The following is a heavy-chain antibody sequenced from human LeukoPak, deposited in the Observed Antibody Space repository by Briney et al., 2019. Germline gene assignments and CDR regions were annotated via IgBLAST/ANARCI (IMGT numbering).Heavy chain of an antibody. V-gene: IGHV5-51*01. Sequence: GESLKISCKALGYSFTNHWIAWVRQMPGKGLEWMGIIYPGDSDAAYSPSFQGQVIFSVDKSLTTAYLHWSSLGASDTAMYYCARYHGSGSYSDHASDIWGPGTMVTVSS. CDR2: IYPGDSDA. CDR1: GYSFTNHW. J-gene: IGHJ3*02. D-gene: IGHD3-10*01. CDR3: ARYHGSGSYSDHASDI.